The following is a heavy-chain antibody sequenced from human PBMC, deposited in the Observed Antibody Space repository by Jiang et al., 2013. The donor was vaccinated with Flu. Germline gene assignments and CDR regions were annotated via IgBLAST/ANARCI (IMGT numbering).Heavy chain of an antibody. D-gene: IGHD1-26*01. Sequence: GSGLVKPSETLSLTCTVSGGSISSYYWSWIRQPPGKGLEWIGYIYYSGSTNYNPSLKSRVTISVDTSKNQFSLKLSSVTAADTAVYYCASSSQVASWELQGSFDYWGQGTLVTVSS. CDR1: GGSISSYY. CDR2: IYYSGST. CDR3: ASSSQVASWELQGSFDY. J-gene: IGHJ4*02. V-gene: IGHV4-59*08.